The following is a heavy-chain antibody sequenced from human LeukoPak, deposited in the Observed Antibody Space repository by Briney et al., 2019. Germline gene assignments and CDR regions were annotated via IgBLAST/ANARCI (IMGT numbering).Heavy chain of an antibody. D-gene: IGHD3-22*01. CDR1: GFTFSSYG. V-gene: IGHV3-30*18. CDR3: AKGAYYYDSRGNFLDC. CDR2: ISYDGSNK. J-gene: IGHJ4*02. Sequence: PGGSLRLSCAASGFTFSSYGMHWVRQAPGKGLEWVAVISYDGSNKYYADSVKGRFTISRDNSKNTLYLQMNSLRAEDTAVYYCAKGAYYYDSRGNFLDCWGQGTLVTVSS.